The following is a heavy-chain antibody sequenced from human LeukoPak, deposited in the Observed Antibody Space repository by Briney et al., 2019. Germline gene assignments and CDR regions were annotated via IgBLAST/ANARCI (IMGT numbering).Heavy chain of an antibody. V-gene: IGHV3-53*01. CDR1: GFTVSSNY. CDR2: IYSGGST. D-gene: IGHD3-22*01. CDR3: ASLPSGGYDSSGYPVDY. Sequence: PGGSLRLSCAASGFTVSSNYMSWVRQAPGKGLEWVSVIYSGGSTYYADSVKGRFTISRDNSKNTLYLQMNSLRAEGTAVYYCASLPSGGYDSSGYPVDYWGQGTLVTVSS. J-gene: IGHJ4*02.